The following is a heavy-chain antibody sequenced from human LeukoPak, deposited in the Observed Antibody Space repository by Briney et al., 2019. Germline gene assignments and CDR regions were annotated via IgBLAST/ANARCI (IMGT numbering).Heavy chain of an antibody. CDR3: AKWGDYDVLTGYYVPDY. J-gene: IGHJ4*02. D-gene: IGHD3-9*01. CDR1: GFTFSNYA. Sequence: GASLRLSCAASGFTFSNYAMSWVRQAPGKGLEWVSAILGSGGSTYYADSVKGRFTVSRDNSQSTLYLQMNSLRAEDTALYYCAKWGDYDVLTGYYVPDYWGQGTLVTVSS. V-gene: IGHV3-23*01. CDR2: ILGSGGST.